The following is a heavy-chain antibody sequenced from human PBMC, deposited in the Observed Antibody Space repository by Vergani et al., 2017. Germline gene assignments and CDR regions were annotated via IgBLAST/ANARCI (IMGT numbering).Heavy chain of an antibody. CDR2: IITILGIA. CDR3: ARAGAYDSSGYYYGAFDI. CDR1: GGTFSSYT. V-gene: IGHV1-69*02. D-gene: IGHD3-22*01. Sequence: QVQLVQSGAEVKKPGSSVKVSCKASGGTFSSYTISWVRQAPGQGLEWMGRIITILGIANYAQKFQGRVTITADNSTTTAYMELRSLRSEDTAVYYCARAGAYDSSGYYYGAFDIWGQGTMVTVSS. J-gene: IGHJ3*02.